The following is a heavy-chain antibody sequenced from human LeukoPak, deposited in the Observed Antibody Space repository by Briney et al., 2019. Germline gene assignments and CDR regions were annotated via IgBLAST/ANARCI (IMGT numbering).Heavy chain of an antibody. D-gene: IGHD6-19*01. Sequence: GGSLRLSCAASGFTVSSNYMNWVRQAPGKGLEWVSVIYSGGGTYYADSVKGRFTISRDDSKNTLYLQMNSLRAEDTAVYYCARPSNEGQWLVGQGVDYWGQGTLVTVSS. V-gene: IGHV3-53*01. CDR3: ARPSNEGQWLVGQGVDY. CDR2: IYSGGGT. CDR1: GFTVSSNY. J-gene: IGHJ4*02.